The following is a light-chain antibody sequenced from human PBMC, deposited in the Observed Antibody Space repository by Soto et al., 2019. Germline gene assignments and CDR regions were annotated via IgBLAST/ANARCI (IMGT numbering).Light chain of an antibody. J-gene: IGLJ2*01. CDR3: TSFTTRSARVV. CDR2: HVS. V-gene: IGLV2-14*03. CDR1: SSDVGDYDY. Sequence: HSALTQPASVSGFPGQSISISCTGTSSDVGDYDYVSWYQQHPGKAPKFMIYHVSNRPSGVSNRFSGSKYGNTASLTISGLQAEDEAYYFCTSFTTRSARVVFGGGTKLTVL.